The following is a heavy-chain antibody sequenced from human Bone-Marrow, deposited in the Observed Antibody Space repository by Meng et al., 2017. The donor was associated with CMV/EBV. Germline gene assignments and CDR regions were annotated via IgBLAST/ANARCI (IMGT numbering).Heavy chain of an antibody. V-gene: IGHV1-18*01. CDR1: GYTFTSYG. CDR3: ASCYDILTGLPSTWFDP. D-gene: IGHD3-9*01. J-gene: IGHJ5*02. CDR2: ISAYNGNT. Sequence: ASVKVSCKASGYTFTSYGISWVRQAPGQGLEWMGWISAYNGNTNYAQKLQGRVTMTTDTSTSTAYMELRSLRSDDTAVYYCASCYDILTGLPSTWFDPWGQGTLVTVSS.